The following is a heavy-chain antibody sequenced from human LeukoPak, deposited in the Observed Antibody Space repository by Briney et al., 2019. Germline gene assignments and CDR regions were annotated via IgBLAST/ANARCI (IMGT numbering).Heavy chain of an antibody. D-gene: IGHD1-26*01. Sequence: PGGSLRLSCAASGFTFSSYGMHWVRQAPGKGLEWVAVISYDGSNKYYADSVKGRFTISRDNSKNTLYLQMNSLRAEDTAVYYCAKDGPGEWELLLADYWGQGTLVTVSS. J-gene: IGHJ4*02. CDR1: GFTFSSYG. CDR3: AKDGPGEWELLLADY. CDR2: ISYDGSNK. V-gene: IGHV3-30*18.